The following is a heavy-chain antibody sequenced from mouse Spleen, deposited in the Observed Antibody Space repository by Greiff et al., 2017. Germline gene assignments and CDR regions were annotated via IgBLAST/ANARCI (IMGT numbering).Heavy chain of an antibody. CDR1: GFTFSSYT. D-gene: IGHD4-1*01. V-gene: IGHV5-12-2*01. Sequence: EVKLMESGGGLVQPGGSLKLSCAASGFTFSSYTMSWVRQTPEKRLEWVAYISNGGGSTYYPDTVKGRFTISRDNAKNTLYLQMSSLKSEDTAMYYCARTGTGWFAYWGQGTLVTVSA. J-gene: IGHJ3*01. CDR2: ISNGGGST. CDR3: ARTGTGWFAY.